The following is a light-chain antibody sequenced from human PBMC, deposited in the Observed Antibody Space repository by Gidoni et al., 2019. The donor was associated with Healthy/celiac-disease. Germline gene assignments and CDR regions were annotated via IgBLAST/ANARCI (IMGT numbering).Light chain of an antibody. CDR3: RQSYSTPLT. V-gene: IGKV1-39*01. CDR1: QSISSY. Sequence: DIQMTQSPSSLSASVGDRVTITCRASQSISSYLNWYQQKPGKAPKLLIYAASSLQSGVPSRFSGSGSGTDFTLTISSLLPEDFATDYCRQSYSTPLTFGGGTKVEIK. J-gene: IGKJ4*01. CDR2: AAS.